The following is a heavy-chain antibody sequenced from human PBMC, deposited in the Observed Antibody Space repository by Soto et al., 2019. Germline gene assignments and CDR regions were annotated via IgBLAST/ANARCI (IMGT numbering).Heavy chain of an antibody. CDR2: IYSGGST. CDR3: AGSSPLFY. D-gene: IGHD6-13*01. J-gene: IGHJ4*02. Sequence: EVQLVESGGGLVQPGGSLRLSCAASDFTVSSNYMSWVRQAPGKGLEWVSVIYSGGSTYYADSVKGRFTISRHNSKNTRYLQMNSLRAEDTAVYYCAGSSPLFYWCQGTLVTVSS. CDR1: DFTVSSNY. V-gene: IGHV3-53*04.